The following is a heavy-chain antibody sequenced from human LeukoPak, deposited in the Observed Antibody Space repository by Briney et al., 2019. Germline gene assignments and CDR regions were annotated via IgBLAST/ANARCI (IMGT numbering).Heavy chain of an antibody. Sequence: SETLSLTCDVSGGSVTSTNWWSWVRQSPGKGLEWIGEIYYTGTVNYNPSLKSRVSVSMDTSKKQFSLKLRSSARQGTYFNIFTGYRPDQFDYWGQGTLVTVSS. CDR2: IYYTGTV. V-gene: IGHV4-4*02. CDR3: TGYRPDQFDY. CDR1: GGSVTSTNW. J-gene: IGHJ4*02. D-gene: IGHD3-9*01.